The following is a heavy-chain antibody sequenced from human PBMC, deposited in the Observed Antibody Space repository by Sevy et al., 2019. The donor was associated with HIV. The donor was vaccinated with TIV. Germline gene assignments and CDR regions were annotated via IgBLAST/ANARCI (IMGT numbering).Heavy chain of an antibody. J-gene: IGHJ4*02. Sequence: GGSLRLSCAASGFNFRSYVMSWVRQAPGKGLEWVSGISGSGGSTCYADSVKGRFTISRDNSKNTLYLQMNSLRAEDTAVYYCAKAKTVAAGFDYWGQGTLVTVSS. V-gene: IGHV3-23*01. CDR3: AKAKTVAAGFDY. D-gene: IGHD2-15*01. CDR1: GFNFRSYV. CDR2: ISGSGGST.